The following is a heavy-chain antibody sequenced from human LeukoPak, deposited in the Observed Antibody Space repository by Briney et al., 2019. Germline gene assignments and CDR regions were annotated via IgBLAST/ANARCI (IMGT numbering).Heavy chain of an antibody. D-gene: IGHD1-1*01. J-gene: IGHJ4*02. V-gene: IGHV3-66*02. CDR1: GFTVSSNY. Sequence: GGSLRLSCAASGFTVSSNYMTWVRQAPGKGLEWVAVLYSGGLTYYADSVKGRFTISGDSSKNTLYLQMNSLRVEDTAVYYCGGSTIGPTPDYWGQGALVTVSS. CDR2: LYSGGLT. CDR3: GGSTIGPTPDY.